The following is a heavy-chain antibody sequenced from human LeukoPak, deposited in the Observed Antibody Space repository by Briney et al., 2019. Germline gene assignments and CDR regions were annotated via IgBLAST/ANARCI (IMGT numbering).Heavy chain of an antibody. D-gene: IGHD5-12*01. CDR3: AKPLGYGGEDGTLDY. Sequence: GGSLRLSCAASGFTFSSYGMHWVRQAPGKGLEWVAVISYDGSNKYYADSVKGRFTISRDNSKNTLYLQMNSLTAEDTAVYYCAKPLGYGGEDGTLDYWGQGTLVTVSS. V-gene: IGHV3-30*18. J-gene: IGHJ4*02. CDR1: GFTFSSYG. CDR2: ISYDGSNK.